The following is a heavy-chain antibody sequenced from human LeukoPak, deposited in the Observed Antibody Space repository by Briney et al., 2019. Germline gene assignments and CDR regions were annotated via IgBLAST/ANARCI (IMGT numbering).Heavy chain of an antibody. CDR3: ASGIVGATEPDGSYFDY. CDR2: ISAYNGNT. J-gene: IGHJ4*02. V-gene: IGHV1-18*01. D-gene: IGHD1-26*01. CDR1: GYTFTSYG. Sequence: ASVTVSCTASGYTFTSYGISWVRQAPGQGLEWMGWISAYNGNTNYAQKLQGRVTMTTDTSTSTAYMGLRSLRSDDTAVYYCASGIVGATEPDGSYFDYWGQGTLVTVSS.